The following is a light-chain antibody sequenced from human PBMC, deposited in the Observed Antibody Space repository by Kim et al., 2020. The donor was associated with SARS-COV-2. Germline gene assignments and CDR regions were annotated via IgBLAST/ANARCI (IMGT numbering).Light chain of an antibody. Sequence: GQSVTTSCTRTSSDVGGYNYVSWYQQHPGKAPKLMIYDVSKRPSGVPDRFSGSKSGNTASLTISGLQGEDEADYYCCSYAGSYTEVFGGGTQLTVL. CDR1: SSDVGGYNY. CDR2: DVS. J-gene: IGLJ2*01. V-gene: IGLV2-11*01. CDR3: CSYAGSYTEV.